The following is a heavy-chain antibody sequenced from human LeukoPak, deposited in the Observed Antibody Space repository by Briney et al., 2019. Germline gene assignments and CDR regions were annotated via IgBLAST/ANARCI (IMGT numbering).Heavy chain of an antibody. CDR3: ARDSWLSSTSYYRGYSYGYACFDY. CDR1: GYTFTSYG. CDR2: ISAYNGNT. V-gene: IGHV1-18*01. Sequence: ASVKVSCKASGYTFTSYGISWVRQAPGQGLEWMGWISAYNGNTNYAQKLQGRVTMTTDTSTSTAYMELRSLRSDDTAVYYCARDSWLSSTSYYRGYSYGYACFDYWGQGTLVTVSS. J-gene: IGHJ4*02. D-gene: IGHD5-18*01.